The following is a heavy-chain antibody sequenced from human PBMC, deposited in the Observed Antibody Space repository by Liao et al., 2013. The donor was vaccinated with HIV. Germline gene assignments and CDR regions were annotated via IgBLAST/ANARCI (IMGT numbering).Heavy chain of an antibody. CDR3: AGAVEACPSTTCYSTYFHH. V-gene: IGHV4-34*01. D-gene: IGHD2-2*01. CDR2: INHSGSS. CDR1: GGSFSAYY. Sequence: QVQLQQWGAGLLKPSETLSLTCAVYGGSFSAYYWSWIRQPPREGAWSGLGRINHSGSSNYNPSLKSRVTISVDTSKNQFSLKLSSVTAADTAVYYCAGAVEACPSTTCYSTYFHHWGQGTLVTVSS. J-gene: IGHJ1*01.